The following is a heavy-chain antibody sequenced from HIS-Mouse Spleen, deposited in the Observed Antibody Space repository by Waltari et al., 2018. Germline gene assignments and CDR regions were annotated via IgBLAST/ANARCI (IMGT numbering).Heavy chain of an antibody. D-gene: IGHD3-10*01. CDR2: ISYDGSNK. V-gene: IGHV3-30*18. CDR1: GFTLRRYG. J-gene: IGHJ4*02. Sequence: QVQLVESGGGVVQPGRSLSLPCSAFGFTLRRYGMHWVRQAPGKGLEWVAVISYDGSNKYYADSGKGRFTISRDNSKNTLYLQMNSLRAEDTAVYYCAKDFGYWGQGTLVTVSS. CDR3: AKDFGY.